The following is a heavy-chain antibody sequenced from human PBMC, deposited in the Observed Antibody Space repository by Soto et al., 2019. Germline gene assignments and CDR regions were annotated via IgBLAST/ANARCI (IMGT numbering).Heavy chain of an antibody. CDR2: IYYSGST. J-gene: IGHJ6*02. D-gene: IGHD2-8*01. CDR1: GGSISSYY. V-gene: IGHV4-59*01. Sequence: SETLSLTCTVYGGSISSYYWSWIRQPPGKGLEGIGYIYYSGSTNYNPSLKSRVTISVDTSKNQFSLKLSSVTAADTAVYYCARDIMGTNYYYYGMDVWGQGTTVT. CDR3: ARDIMGTNYYYYGMDV.